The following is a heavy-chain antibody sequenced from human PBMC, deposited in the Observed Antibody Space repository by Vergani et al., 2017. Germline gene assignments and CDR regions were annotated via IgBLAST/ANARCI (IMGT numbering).Heavy chain of an antibody. CDR3: ARDGWDYDFWSDYGY. CDR2: ISSSSNYI. Sequence: VQLQQWGAGLLKPSETLSLTCAVYGGSFSSYSMNWVRQAPGKGLEWVSSISSSSNYIYYADSVKGRFTISRDNAKNSLYLQMNSLRAEDTAVYYCARDGWDYDFWSDYGYWGQGTLVTVSS. CDR1: GGSFSSYS. J-gene: IGHJ4*02. V-gene: IGHV3-21*01. D-gene: IGHD3-3*01.